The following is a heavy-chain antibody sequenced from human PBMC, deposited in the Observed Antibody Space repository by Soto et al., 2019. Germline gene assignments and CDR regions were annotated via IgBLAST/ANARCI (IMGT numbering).Heavy chain of an antibody. D-gene: IGHD3-10*01. CDR1: GYSFTSYW. V-gene: IGHV5-51*01. Sequence: PGESLKISCKGSGYSFTSYWIGWVRQMPGKGLEWMGIIYPGDSDTRYSPSFQGQVTISADKSISTAYLQWSSLKASDTARYYCARGGYYGSDNDAFDIWGQGTMVTVSS. J-gene: IGHJ3*02. CDR2: IYPGDSDT. CDR3: ARGGYYGSDNDAFDI.